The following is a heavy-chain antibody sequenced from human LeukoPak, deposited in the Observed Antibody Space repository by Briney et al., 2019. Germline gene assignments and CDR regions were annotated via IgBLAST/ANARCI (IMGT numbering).Heavy chain of an antibody. CDR1: GFIFSSYG. D-gene: IGHD6-19*01. J-gene: IGHJ4*02. CDR3: ARVSDDSGWNFDY. V-gene: IGHV3-30*02. Sequence: GGSLRLSCGASGFIFSSYGMHWVRQAPGKGLEWVAIIHYDGSAGYYADSVKGRFTISRDNSKNTLYLQMNSLRTEDTAVYYCARVSDDSGWNFDYWGQGTLVTVSS. CDR2: IHYDGSAG.